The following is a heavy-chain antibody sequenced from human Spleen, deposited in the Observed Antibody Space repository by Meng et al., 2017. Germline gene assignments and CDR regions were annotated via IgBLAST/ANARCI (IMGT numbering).Heavy chain of an antibody. V-gene: IGHV1-69*06. D-gene: IGHD2-21*02. CDR3: ARAKAYCGGDCYSVVAY. Sequence: SVKVSCKASGDSFSTYAISWVRQAPGQGLEWMGGIIPIFSKTHYAQKFQGRISITADRSTSTAYMELNSLTSEDTAVYYCARAKAYCGGDCYSVVAYWGQGTLVTVSS. CDR1: GDSFSTYA. CDR2: IIPIFSKT. J-gene: IGHJ4*02.